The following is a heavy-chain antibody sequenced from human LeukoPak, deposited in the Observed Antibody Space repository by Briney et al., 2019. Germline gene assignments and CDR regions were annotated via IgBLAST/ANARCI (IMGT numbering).Heavy chain of an antibody. J-gene: IGHJ4*02. D-gene: IGHD2-2*01. CDR2: INHSGST. Sequence: SETLSLTCTVSGGSFSGYYWSWIRQPPGKGLEWIGEINHSGSTNYNPSLKSRVTISVDTSKNQFSLKLTSVTAADTAVYYCARGTLKSPTSPRDYWGQGNLVTVSS. CDR1: GGSFSGYY. V-gene: IGHV4-34*01. CDR3: ARGTLKSPTSPRDY.